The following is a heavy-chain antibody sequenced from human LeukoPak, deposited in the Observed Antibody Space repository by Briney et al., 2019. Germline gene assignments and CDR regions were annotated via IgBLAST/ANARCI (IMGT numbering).Heavy chain of an antibody. D-gene: IGHD3-22*01. J-gene: IGHJ5*02. CDR1: GGSISSYY. CDR3: ARLVAGPDYYDSSGYNWFDP. Sequence: SETLSLTCTVSGGSISSYYWSWIRQPPGKGLEWIGYIYYSGSTNYNPSLKSRVTISVDTSKNQFSLKLSSVTAADTAVYYCARLVAGPDYYDSSGYNWFDPWGQGTLVTVSS. CDR2: IYYSGST. V-gene: IGHV4-59*08.